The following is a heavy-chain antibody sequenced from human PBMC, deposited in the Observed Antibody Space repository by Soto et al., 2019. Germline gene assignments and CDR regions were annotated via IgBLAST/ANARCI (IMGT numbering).Heavy chain of an antibody. V-gene: IGHV3-48*01. CDR3: TRSAYMDV. CDR2: ISSSSSTI. D-gene: IGHD2-2*01. CDR1: GSTLSSYS. J-gene: IGHJ6*03. Sequence: EVQLVESGGGLVQPGGSLRLSCAASGSTLSSYSMNWVRQAPGKGLEWVSYISSSSSTIYYADSVKGRFTISRDNAKSSLYLQMNSLRAEDTAVYYATRSAYMDVWGKGTTVTVSS.